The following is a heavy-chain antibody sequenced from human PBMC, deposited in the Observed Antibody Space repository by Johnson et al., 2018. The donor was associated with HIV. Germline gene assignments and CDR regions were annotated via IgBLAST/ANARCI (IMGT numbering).Heavy chain of an antibody. V-gene: IGHV3-13*01. CDR1: GFTFSSYD. CDR3: AKDLTHSYDAFDI. D-gene: IGHD1-26*01. J-gene: IGHJ3*02. CDR2: IGNAGDT. Sequence: VQLVESGGGLVQPGGSLRLSCAASGFTFSSYDMHWVRQATGKGLEWVSAIGNAGDTYYPGSVKGRFTISRENAKNSLYLQMNSLRAGDPAVYYCAKDLTHSYDAFDIWGQGTMVTVSS.